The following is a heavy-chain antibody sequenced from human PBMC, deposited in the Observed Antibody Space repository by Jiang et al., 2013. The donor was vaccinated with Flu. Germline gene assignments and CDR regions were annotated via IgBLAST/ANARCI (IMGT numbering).Heavy chain of an antibody. J-gene: IGHJ4*02. D-gene: IGHD2-21*02. Sequence: KPTQTLTLTCTFSGFSLSTSAVGVGWIRQPPGKALEWLALIYWDDAKVYSPSLETRLSLTKDTSKNQVVLKMTNVDPVDTATYYCVHIINVVVTPGYFAFWGQGTLVTVSS. CDR1: GFSLSTSAVG. CDR2: IYWDDAK. CDR3: VHIINVVVTPGYFAF. V-gene: IGHV2-5*02.